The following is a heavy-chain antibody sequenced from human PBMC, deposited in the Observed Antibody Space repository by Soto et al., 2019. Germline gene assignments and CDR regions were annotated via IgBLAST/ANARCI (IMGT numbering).Heavy chain of an antibody. CDR3: ARDSRLGFPDY. D-gene: IGHD3-16*01. Sequence: SETLSLTCTVSGDSISTNSYSWGWIRQPPGQGLEWIGLFYYSGSTNYNPSLKSRVTISVDTSKNQFSLKLNSVAAADTAVYYCARDSRLGFPDYWGQGTLVTVSS. CDR2: FYYSGST. CDR1: GDSISTNSYS. V-gene: IGHV4-61*01. J-gene: IGHJ4*02.